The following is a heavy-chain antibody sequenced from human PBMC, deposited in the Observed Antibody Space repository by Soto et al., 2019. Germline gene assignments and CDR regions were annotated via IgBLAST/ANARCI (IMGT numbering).Heavy chain of an antibody. V-gene: IGHV3-7*01. CDR2: IKQDGSEK. CDR3: AREAGHCSSTSCYTGTFDI. CDR1: GFTFSSYW. D-gene: IGHD2-2*02. Sequence: GGSLRLSCAASGFTFSSYWMSWVRQAPGKGLEWVANIKQDGSEKYYVDSVEGRFTISRDNAKDSLYLQMNSLRAEDTAVYYCAREAGHCSSTSCYTGTFDIWGQGTMVTVSS. J-gene: IGHJ3*02.